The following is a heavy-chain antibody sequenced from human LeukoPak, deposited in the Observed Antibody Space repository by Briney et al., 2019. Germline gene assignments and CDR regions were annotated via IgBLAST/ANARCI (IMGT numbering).Heavy chain of an antibody. CDR3: ARAPVTSCRGAFCYPFDS. D-gene: IGHD2-15*01. J-gene: IGHJ4*02. CDR1: GFTFSSYW. Sequence: GGSLRLSCAASGFTFSSYWMSWVRQAPGKGLEGVANIKQDGSEKYYVHSVKGRFTISRDNAKNSLYLQMNSLRAEDTAVYYCARAPVTSCRGAFCYPFDSWGPGILVTVSS. V-gene: IGHV3-7*03. CDR2: IKQDGSEK.